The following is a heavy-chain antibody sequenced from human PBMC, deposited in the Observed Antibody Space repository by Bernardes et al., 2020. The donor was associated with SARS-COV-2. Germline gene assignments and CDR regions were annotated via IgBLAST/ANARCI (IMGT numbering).Heavy chain of an antibody. D-gene: IGHD2-8*01. CDR2: INPNSGGT. CDR3: ARGSPLVSYYGMDV. Sequence: AQVEVACKASGYTFSDYYIHLVRLAPGQGFEWMGWINPNSGGTNYAQKFQGRVTMTRDTSVSTAYMEVNRLTSDDTAIYYCARGSPLVSYYGMDVWGQGTTVTVSS. V-gene: IGHV1-2*02. CDR1: GYTFSDYY. J-gene: IGHJ6*02.